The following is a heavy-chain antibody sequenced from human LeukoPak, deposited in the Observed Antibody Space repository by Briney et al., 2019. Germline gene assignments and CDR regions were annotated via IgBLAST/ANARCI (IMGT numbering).Heavy chain of an antibody. V-gene: IGHV4-34*01. D-gene: IGHD3-22*01. CDR2: INHSGST. CDR3: ARALPYYYDSSGPPFGR. J-gene: IGHJ4*02. Sequence: SETLSLTCAVYGGSFSGYYWSWIRQPPGKGLEWIGEINHSGSTNYNPSLKSRVTISVDTSKNQFSLKLSSVTAADTAVYYCARALPYYYDSSGPPFGRWGQGTLVTVSS. CDR1: GGSFSGYY.